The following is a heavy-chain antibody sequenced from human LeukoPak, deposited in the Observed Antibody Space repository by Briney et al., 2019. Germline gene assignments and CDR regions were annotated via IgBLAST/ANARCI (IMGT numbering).Heavy chain of an antibody. V-gene: IGHV3-66*01. Sequence: GGSLRLSCVVSGLTVSKNYMSWVRQAPGKGLEWVSVIYSGGTKNYADSVKGRFNVYRDNSKNTLYLQMNSVRAEDTDVYYCASKVSTGYWGQGTLVTVSS. D-gene: IGHD5/OR15-5a*01. J-gene: IGHJ4*02. CDR2: IYSGGTK. CDR1: GLTVSKNY. CDR3: ASKVSTGY.